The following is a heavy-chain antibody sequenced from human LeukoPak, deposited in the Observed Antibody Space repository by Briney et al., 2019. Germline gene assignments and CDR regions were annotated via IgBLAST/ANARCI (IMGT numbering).Heavy chain of an antibody. CDR2: IKQDGSEK. CDR1: GFTFSSYW. J-gene: IGHJ3*02. CDR3: RGGQIGGNNAFDI. Sequence: GVSLRRSCAASGFTFSSYWMSWVRQAPGKGLEWVANIKQDGSEKYYVDSVKGRFTISRDNSKNTLYLQMNSLRAEDTAVYYCRGGQIGGNNAFDIWGQGTMVTVSS. V-gene: IGHV3-7*01. D-gene: IGHD6-25*01.